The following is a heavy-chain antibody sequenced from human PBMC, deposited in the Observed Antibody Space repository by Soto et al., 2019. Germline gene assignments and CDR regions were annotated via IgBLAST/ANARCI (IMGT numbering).Heavy chain of an antibody. D-gene: IGHD6-19*01. Sequence: SETLSLACAVYVGSFSGYYWSWIRQPPGKGLEWIGDVNPTGSTKYNPSLKSLVTISVDTSKNQFSLNLNSVTAANAALYYCGRGREQWLVEAFDIWVQGTMFTVSS. CDR3: GRGREQWLVEAFDI. V-gene: IGHV4-34*01. CDR2: VNPTGST. J-gene: IGHJ3*02. CDR1: VGSFSGYY.